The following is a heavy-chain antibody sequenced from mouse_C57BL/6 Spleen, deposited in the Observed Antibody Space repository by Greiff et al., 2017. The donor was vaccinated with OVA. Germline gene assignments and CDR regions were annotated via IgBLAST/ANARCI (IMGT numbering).Heavy chain of an antibody. D-gene: IGHD1-1*01. CDR3: ARREIITTVVGGFAY. Sequence: QVQLQQPGAELVRPGSSVKLSCKASGYTFTSYWLDWVKQRPGQGLEWIGNIYPSDSETHYNQKFKDKATLTVDKSSSTAYMQLSSLTSEDSAVYYCARREIITTVVGGFAYWGQGTLVTVSA. CDR1: GYTFTSYW. V-gene: IGHV1-61*01. J-gene: IGHJ3*01. CDR2: IYPSDSET.